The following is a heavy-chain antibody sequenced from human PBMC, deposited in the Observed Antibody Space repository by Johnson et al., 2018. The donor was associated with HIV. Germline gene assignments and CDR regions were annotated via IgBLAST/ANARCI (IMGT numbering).Heavy chain of an antibody. CDR1: GFTFSTYG. CDR3: ARDGDDGDEADDTKGAFDI. CDR2: IWYDGRNK. Sequence: VQLVESGGGVVQPGRSLRLSCAASGFTFSTYGMHWVRQAPGKGLEWVALIWYDGRNKYYVDSVKARFTISRDDARNMLYLQMNSLRVEDTALYYCARDGDDGDEADDTKGAFDIWGQGTMVTVSS. J-gene: IGHJ3*02. V-gene: IGHV3-33*01. D-gene: IGHD3-9*01.